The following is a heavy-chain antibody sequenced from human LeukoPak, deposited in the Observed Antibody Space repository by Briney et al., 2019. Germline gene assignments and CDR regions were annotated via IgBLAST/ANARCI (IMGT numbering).Heavy chain of an antibody. CDR1: GYTFTGYY. Sequence: ASVKVSCKASGYTFTGYYMHWVRQAPGQGLESMGRINPNSGGTNYAQKFQGRVTMTRDTSISTAYMELSRLRSDDTAVYYCAREWPYGSGTYGYWGQGTLVTVSS. J-gene: IGHJ4*02. D-gene: IGHD3-10*01. V-gene: IGHV1-2*06. CDR3: AREWPYGSGTYGY. CDR2: INPNSGGT.